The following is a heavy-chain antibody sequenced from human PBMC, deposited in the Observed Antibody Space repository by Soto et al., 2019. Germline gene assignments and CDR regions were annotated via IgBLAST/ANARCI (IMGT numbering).Heavy chain of an antibody. Sequence: VSGGCVRSRGDYGAWIHQPPGKGLEWIGSIYYSGSTYYNPSLKSRVTISVDTSKNQFSLKLSSVTAADTAVYYCATPGSSGWYGLDYWGQGTLVTVSS. D-gene: IGHD6-19*01. V-gene: IGHV4-39*01. CDR2: IYYSGST. J-gene: IGHJ4*02. CDR1: GGCVRSRGDY. CDR3: ATPGSSGWYGLDY.